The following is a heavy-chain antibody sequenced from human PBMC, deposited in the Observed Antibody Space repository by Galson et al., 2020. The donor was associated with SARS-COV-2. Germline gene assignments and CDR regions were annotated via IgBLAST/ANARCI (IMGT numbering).Heavy chain of an antibody. CDR2: INHSGYT. Sequence: SQTLSLTCAVYGGSFGGDFWTCIRQPPRTGLEWIGQINHSGYTNFNPSLKSRVTISIDTSMTQFSLKLLSVTAADTAVYYCASLRVDAGIPREFDIWGRGSMVTGSS. CDR3: ASLRVDAGIPREFDI. D-gene: IGHD5-18*01. J-gene: IGHJ3*02. CDR1: GGSFGGDF. V-gene: IGHV4-34*01.